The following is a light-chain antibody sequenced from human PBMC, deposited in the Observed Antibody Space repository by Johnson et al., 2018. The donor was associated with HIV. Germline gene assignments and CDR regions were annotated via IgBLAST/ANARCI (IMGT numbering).Light chain of an antibody. CDR3: GTWDSSLRAYV. CDR2: ENN. J-gene: IGLJ1*01. Sequence: QSALTRQPSVSAASGQKVTISCSGSSPNIGINYVSWYQQLPGTAPKVLIYENNKRPSGIPDRFSGSKSGTSATLGITGLQTGDEAGYYCGTWDSSLRAYVFGTGTKVTVL. V-gene: IGLV1-51*01. CDR1: SPNIGINY.